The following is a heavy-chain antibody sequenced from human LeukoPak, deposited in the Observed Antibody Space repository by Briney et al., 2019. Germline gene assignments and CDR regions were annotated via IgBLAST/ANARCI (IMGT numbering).Heavy chain of an antibody. CDR1: GGSISSGGYY. CDR2: IYYSGST. CDR3: ARDNWNYGSSMDV. Sequence: SETLSLTCTVSGGSISSGGYYWSWIRQPPGKGLEWIGYIYYSGSTNYNPSLKSRVTISVDTSKNQFSLKLSSVTAADTAVYYCARDNWNYGSSMDVWGQGTTVTVSS. D-gene: IGHD1-7*01. V-gene: IGHV4-61*08. J-gene: IGHJ6*02.